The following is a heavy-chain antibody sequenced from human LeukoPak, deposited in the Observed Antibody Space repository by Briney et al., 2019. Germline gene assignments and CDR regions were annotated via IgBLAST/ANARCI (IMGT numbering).Heavy chain of an antibody. Sequence: SETLSLTCAVYGGSFSGYYWSWIRQPPGKGLEWIGEINHSGSTNYNPSLKSRVTISVDTSKNQFSLKLSSVTAADTAVYYCARAPPYYYYYGMGVWGQGTTVTVSS. V-gene: IGHV4-34*01. CDR3: ARAPPYYYYYGMGV. J-gene: IGHJ6*02. CDR1: GGSFSGYY. CDR2: INHSGST.